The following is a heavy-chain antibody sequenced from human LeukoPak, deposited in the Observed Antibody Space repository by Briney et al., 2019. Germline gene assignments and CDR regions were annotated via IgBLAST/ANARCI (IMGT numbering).Heavy chain of an antibody. CDR1: GFIVSSNY. J-gene: IGHJ4*02. D-gene: IGHD3-9*01. CDR3: ARGRSKYDALTGHFDY. V-gene: IGHV3-66*03. CDR2: IYSTGST. Sequence: PGGSLRLSCAASGFIVSSNYMSWVRQAPGKGLEWVSVIYSTGSTHYADSVKGRFTISRDNSKNTLDLQMNSLRAEDTAVYYCARGRSKYDALTGHFDYWGQGTLVTVSS.